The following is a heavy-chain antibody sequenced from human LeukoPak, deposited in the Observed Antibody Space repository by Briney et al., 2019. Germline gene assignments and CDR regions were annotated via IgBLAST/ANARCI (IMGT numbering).Heavy chain of an antibody. CDR1: GGTFSSYA. V-gene: IGHV1-69*13. CDR2: IIPISGTA. Sequence: GASVKVSCKASGGTFSSYAISWVRQAPGQGLEWMGGIIPISGTANYAQKFQGRVTIAADESTSTAYMELSSLRPEDTAVYYCARGAGNVGGVVTTPRHYYYYMDVWGKGTTVTVSS. J-gene: IGHJ6*03. D-gene: IGHD3-3*01. CDR3: ARGAGNVGGVVTTPRHYYYYMDV.